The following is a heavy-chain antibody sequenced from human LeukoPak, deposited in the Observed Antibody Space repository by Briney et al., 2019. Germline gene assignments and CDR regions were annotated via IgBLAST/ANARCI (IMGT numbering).Heavy chain of an antibody. CDR3: TRGWTAAGPSGAEYFQH. D-gene: IGHD6-13*01. V-gene: IGHV3-30*04. Sequence: PGGSLRLSCAASGFTFSSYAMHWVRQAPGKWLECVAVTSYDGSDKYYADPVKGRFTVSRDNSKNTLYLQMNSLRAEDTAVYYCTRGWTAAGPSGAEYFQHWGQGTLVTVSS. CDR1: GFTFSSYA. J-gene: IGHJ1*01. CDR2: TSYDGSDK.